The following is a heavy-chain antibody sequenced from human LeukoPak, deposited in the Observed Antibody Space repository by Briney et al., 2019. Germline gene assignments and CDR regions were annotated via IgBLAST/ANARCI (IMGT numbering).Heavy chain of an antibody. D-gene: IGHD3-22*01. CDR2: IRSKANSYAT. CDR3: TRQNYYDSSGLDAFDI. Sequence: AGGSLRLSCAASGFTFRGSAMQGVRQASGRGREWVGRIRSKANSYATAYAASVKGRFTISRDDSKNTAYLQMNSLKTEDTAVYHCTRQNYYDSSGLDAFDIWGQGTMVTVSS. V-gene: IGHV3-73*01. CDR1: GFTFRGSA. J-gene: IGHJ3*02.